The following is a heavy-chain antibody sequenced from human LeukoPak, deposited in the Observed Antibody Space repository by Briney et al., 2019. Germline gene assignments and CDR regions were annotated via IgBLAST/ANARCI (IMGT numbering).Heavy chain of an antibody. D-gene: IGHD3-16*01. CDR3: ARASSTIMNAFDI. CDR2: IYSGGST. Sequence: PGGSRRLSCAASGFTVSSNYMSWVRQAPGKGLEWVSVIYSGGSTYYADSVKGRFTISRDNSKNTLYLQMNSLRAEDTAVYYCARASSTIMNAFDIWGQGTMVTVSS. V-gene: IGHV3-53*01. CDR1: GFTVSSNY. J-gene: IGHJ3*02.